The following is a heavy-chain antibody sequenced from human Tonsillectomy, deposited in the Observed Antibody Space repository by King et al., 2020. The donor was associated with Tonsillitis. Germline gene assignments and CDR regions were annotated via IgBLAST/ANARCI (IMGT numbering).Heavy chain of an antibody. CDR2: ISYSGNT. CDR1: GGSISSAGYY. Sequence: MQLQESGPGLVKPSQTLSLTCIVSGGSISSAGYYWSWIRQHPGKGLEWIGYISYSGNTFYNPSLRSRLSISVDTSKNHFSLKVTSVNAADTAVYYCASTTPPYYYSYMDVWGKGTTVTVSS. J-gene: IGHJ6*03. CDR3: ASTTPPYYYSYMDV. V-gene: IGHV4-31*03. D-gene: IGHD1-1*01.